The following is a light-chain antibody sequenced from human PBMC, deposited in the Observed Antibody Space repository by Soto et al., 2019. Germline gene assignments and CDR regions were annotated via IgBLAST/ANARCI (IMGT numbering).Light chain of an antibody. CDR2: EVS. V-gene: IGLV2-14*01. J-gene: IGLJ1*01. Sequence: QSVLTQPASVSGSPGQSITISCTGTSSDVGCYNYVSWYQQHPGKAPNLMIYEVSNRPSGVSNRFSRSKSGNTASLTISGLQAEDEADYYCSSYTSSSTLVFGTGTKVTVL. CDR3: SSYTSSSTLV. CDR1: SSDVGCYNY.